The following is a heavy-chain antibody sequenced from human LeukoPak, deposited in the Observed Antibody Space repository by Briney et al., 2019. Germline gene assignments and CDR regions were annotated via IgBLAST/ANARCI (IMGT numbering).Heavy chain of an antibody. CDR1: GFTFSSYT. D-gene: IGHD3-3*01. V-gene: IGHV3-30-3*01. Sequence: GGSLRLSCAASGFTFSSYTMYWVRQAPGKGLEWVAVISYDGSNTYYAESVKGRLTISRDNAKNSLYLQMNSLRAEDTAVYYCARDDFWSGYCVDYWGQGTLVTVSS. CDR3: ARDDFWSGYCVDY. J-gene: IGHJ4*02. CDR2: ISYDGSNT.